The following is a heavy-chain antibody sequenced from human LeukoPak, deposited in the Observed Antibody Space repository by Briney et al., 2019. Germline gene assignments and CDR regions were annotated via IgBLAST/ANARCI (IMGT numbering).Heavy chain of an antibody. CDR2: ISYDGTNK. CDR3: ARGYCSSTTCLGDAFDI. V-gene: IGHV3-33*05. J-gene: IGHJ3*02. CDR1: GFTFSNYG. D-gene: IGHD2-2*01. Sequence: GGSLRLSCAASGFTFSNYGMHWVRQAPGKGLEWVAVISYDGTNKYYADSVKGPFTISRDNSKNTLYLQMNSLRAEDTAVYYCARGYCSSTTCLGDAFDIWGQGTMVTVSS.